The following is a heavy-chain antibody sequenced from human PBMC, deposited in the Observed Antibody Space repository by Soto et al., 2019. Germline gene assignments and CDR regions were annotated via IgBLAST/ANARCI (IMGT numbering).Heavy chain of an antibody. J-gene: IGHJ4*02. Sequence: QVQLVESGGGVVQPGRSLRLSCAASGFTFSSYAMHWVRQAPGKGLEWVAVISYDGSNKNYAESVKGRFTISSDNSTNTLYLHVTSMRAEDTAVYYCARARRVVVVITTVAVDYWGQGTLVTVSS. CDR2: ISYDGSNK. CDR3: ARARRVVVVITTVAVDY. V-gene: IGHV3-30-3*01. D-gene: IGHD3-22*01. CDR1: GFTFSSYA.